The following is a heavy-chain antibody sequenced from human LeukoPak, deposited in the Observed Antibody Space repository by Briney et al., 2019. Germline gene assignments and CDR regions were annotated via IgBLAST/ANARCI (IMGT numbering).Heavy chain of an antibody. CDR1: GGSISSYY. CDR3: ARDAGSGWYAY. Sequence: SETLSLTCTVSGGSISSYYWSWIRQPAGRGLEWIGRIHTSGSTNYNPSLKSRVTMSGDTSKNLFSLRLTSVTAADTAIYYCARDAGSGWYAYWGQGTLVTVSS. CDR2: IHTSGST. J-gene: IGHJ4*02. D-gene: IGHD6-19*01. V-gene: IGHV4-4*07.